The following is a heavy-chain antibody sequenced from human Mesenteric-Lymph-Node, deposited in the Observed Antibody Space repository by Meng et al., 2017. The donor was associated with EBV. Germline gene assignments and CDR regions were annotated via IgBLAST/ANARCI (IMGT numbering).Heavy chain of an antibody. CDR2: FDPEDDET. Sequence: QVYLQQSAAEVKKPMASVNVSCNVSGYTLTEPSMDRVRKAPGKGLEWMGGFDPEDDETIYAQKFQGRVTMTEDPATDTAYMELSSLRSEDTAVYYCAFRPTYYYDSSGYYYSQWGQGTLVTVSS. CDR3: AFRPTYYYDSSGYYYSQ. J-gene: IGHJ4*02. D-gene: IGHD3-22*01. V-gene: IGHV1-24*01. CDR1: GYTLTEPS.